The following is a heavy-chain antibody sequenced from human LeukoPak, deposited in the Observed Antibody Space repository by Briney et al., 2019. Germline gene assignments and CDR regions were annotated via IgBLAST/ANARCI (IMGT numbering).Heavy chain of an antibody. V-gene: IGHV4-34*01. D-gene: IGHD3-10*01. CDR2: INHSGST. CDR3: ARVLFTMVRGVIIFTPFDP. CDR1: GGSFSGYY. Sequence: SETLSLTCAVYGGSFSGYYWSRIRQPPGKGLEWIGEINHSGSTNYNPSLKSRVTISVDTSKNQFSLKLSSVTAADTAVYYCARVLFTMVRGVIIFTPFDPWGQGTLVTVSS. J-gene: IGHJ5*02.